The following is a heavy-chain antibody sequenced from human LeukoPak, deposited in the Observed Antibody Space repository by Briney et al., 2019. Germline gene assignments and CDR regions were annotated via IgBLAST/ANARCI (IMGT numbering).Heavy chain of an antibody. CDR3: ARTPDGDKFDY. J-gene: IGHJ4*02. V-gene: IGHV1-3*01. Sequence: ASVKVSCKASGYIFTSYAMHWVRQAPGQRLEWMGWINAGNGNTKYSQKFQGRVTITRDTSASTAYMELSSLRSEDTTVYYCARTPDGDKFDYWGQGTLVTVSS. CDR2: INAGNGNT. CDR1: GYIFTSYA. D-gene: IGHD4-17*01.